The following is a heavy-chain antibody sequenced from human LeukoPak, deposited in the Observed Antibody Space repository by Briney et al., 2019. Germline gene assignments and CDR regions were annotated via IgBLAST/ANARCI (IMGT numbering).Heavy chain of an antibody. V-gene: IGHV3-21*01. Sequence: GGSLRLSCAASGFTFSSYSMNWVRQAPGKGLEWVSSISSSSSYIYYADSVKGRFTISRDNAKNSLYLQMNSLRAEDTAVYYCARDSREDSVYFDYWGQGTLVTVSS. CDR2: ISSSSSYI. CDR3: ARDSREDSVYFDY. CDR1: GFTFSSYS. J-gene: IGHJ4*02.